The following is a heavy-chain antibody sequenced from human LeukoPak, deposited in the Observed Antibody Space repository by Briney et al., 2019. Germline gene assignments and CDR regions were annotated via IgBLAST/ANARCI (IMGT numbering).Heavy chain of an antibody. J-gene: IGHJ4*02. V-gene: IGHV1-69*05. D-gene: IGHD5-18*01. CDR1: GGTSSSYA. CDR2: IIPIFGTA. Sequence: GASVKVSCKASGGTSSSYAISWVRQAPGQGLEWMGRIIPIFGTAKYAQKFQGRVTITTDESTSTAYMELSSLRSEDTAVYYCARDRYSYGYFDYWGQGTLVTASS. CDR3: ARDRYSYGYFDY.